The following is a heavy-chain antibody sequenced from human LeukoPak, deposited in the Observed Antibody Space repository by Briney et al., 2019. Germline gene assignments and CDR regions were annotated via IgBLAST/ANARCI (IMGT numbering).Heavy chain of an antibody. Sequence: PGGSLRLSCAASRFTFNTYAVNWVRQAPGKGLEWVSAISGNGDITYYADSVRGRFTISRDNSKNTLYLQMNSLRAEDTAVYYCARVKRDCSGGSCYSYGYWGQGTLVTVSS. V-gene: IGHV3-23*01. J-gene: IGHJ4*02. D-gene: IGHD2-15*01. CDR3: ARVKRDCSGGSCYSYGY. CDR1: RFTFNTYA. CDR2: ISGNGDIT.